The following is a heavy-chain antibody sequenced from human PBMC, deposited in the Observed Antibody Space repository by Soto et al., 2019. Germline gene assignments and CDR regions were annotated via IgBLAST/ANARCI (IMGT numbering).Heavy chain of an antibody. D-gene: IGHD3-9*01. J-gene: IGHJ5*02. CDR3: ARAGNPRYFDSSKTFYA. Sequence: GASVKVSCKASGYTFTSYAMHWVRQAPGQRLEWMGWINAGNGNTKYSQKFQGRVTITRDTSASTAYMELSSLRSEDTAVYYCARAGNPRYFDSSKTFYAWGQGTLVTVSS. V-gene: IGHV1-3*01. CDR2: INAGNGNT. CDR1: GYTFTSYA.